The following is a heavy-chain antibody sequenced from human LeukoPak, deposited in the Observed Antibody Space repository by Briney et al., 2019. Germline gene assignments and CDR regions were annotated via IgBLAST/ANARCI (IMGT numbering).Heavy chain of an antibody. CDR1: GDTVSNKRSA. J-gene: IGHJ6*03. D-gene: IGHD2-2*01. CDR2: TYYRSKWYN. CDR3: ARMGCSSTSCYGGGAYYYYMDV. V-gene: IGHV6-1*01. Sequence: SQTLSLTCAISGDTVSNKRSAWNWIRQSPSRGLEWLGRTYYRSKWYNDYAVSVKSRITINPDTSKNQFSLQLNSVTPEDTAVYYCARMGCSSTSCYGGGAYYYYMDVWGKGTTVTISS.